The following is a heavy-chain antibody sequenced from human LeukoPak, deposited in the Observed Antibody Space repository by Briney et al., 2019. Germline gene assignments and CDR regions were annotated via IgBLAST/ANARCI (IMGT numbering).Heavy chain of an antibody. Sequence: SGGSLRLSCAASGFAFDDYAMHWVRQAPGKGLEWVSGISWDGGSIVYADSVKGRFTISRDNSKNSLYLQMNSLRAEDMALYYSAKGQMYYDFWSGYLDYWGQGTLVSV. CDR1: GFAFDDYA. J-gene: IGHJ4*02. V-gene: IGHV3-9*03. CDR3: AKGQMYYDFWSGYLDY. D-gene: IGHD3-3*01. CDR2: ISWDGGSI.